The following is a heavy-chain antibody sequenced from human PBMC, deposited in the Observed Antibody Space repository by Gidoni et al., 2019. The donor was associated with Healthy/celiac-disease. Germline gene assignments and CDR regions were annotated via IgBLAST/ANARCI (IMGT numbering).Heavy chain of an antibody. Sequence: QITLKESGPTLVKPTQTLTLTCPFSGFSLSTSGVGVGWIRQPPGKALEWLALIYWNDDKRYSPSLKSRLTITKDTSKNQVVLTMTNMDPVDTATYYCAHRVYYGGNSGGFDYWGQGTLVTVSS. CDR3: AHRVYYGGNSGGFDY. CDR1: GFSLSTSGVG. J-gene: IGHJ4*02. V-gene: IGHV2-5*01. CDR2: IYWNDDK. D-gene: IGHD4-17*01.